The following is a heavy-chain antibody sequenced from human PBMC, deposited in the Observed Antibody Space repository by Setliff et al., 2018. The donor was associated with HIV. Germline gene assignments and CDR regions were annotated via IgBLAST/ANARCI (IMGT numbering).Heavy chain of an antibody. D-gene: IGHD1-20*01. J-gene: IGHJ6*03. Sequence: ASVKVSCKASGYTFTGYYMHWVRQAPGQGLEWMGWINPNSGGTNYAQKFQGRVTMTRDTSISTAYMELSRLRSDDTAVYYCARILSMTGTPYYYMDVWGKGTTVTVS. CDR2: INPNSGGT. V-gene: IGHV1-2*02. CDR3: ARILSMTGTPYYYMDV. CDR1: GYTFTGYY.